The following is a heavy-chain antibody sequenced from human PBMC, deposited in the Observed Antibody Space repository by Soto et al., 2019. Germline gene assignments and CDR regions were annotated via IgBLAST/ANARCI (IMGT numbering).Heavy chain of an antibody. Sequence: QVQLVQSEADVKKPGSSVKVSCKSSGGTFSRFSINWVRQAPGRGLEWMGGVIPIFDIINYAEKFQGRGTITADKSTNTAYMELSSLTSEDTAVYYCARDGGTTVITKFDSWGQGTLVIVSS. CDR2: VIPIFDII. CDR3: ARDGGTTVITKFDS. CDR1: GGTFSRFS. V-gene: IGHV1-69*17. D-gene: IGHD4-17*01. J-gene: IGHJ4*02.